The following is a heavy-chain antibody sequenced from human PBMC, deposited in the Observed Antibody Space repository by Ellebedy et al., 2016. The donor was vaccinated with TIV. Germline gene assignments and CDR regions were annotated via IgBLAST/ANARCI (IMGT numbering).Heavy chain of an antibody. Sequence: GESLKISCAASGFTFSSYAMHWVRQAPGKGLEWVAVISYDGSNKYFADSVKGRFTISRDNSENTLYLQVNSLTTEDTAVYYCARDRPGTVVAGALEYWGQGTLVTVSS. CDR2: ISYDGSNK. J-gene: IGHJ4*02. CDR1: GFTFSSYA. D-gene: IGHD6-19*01. CDR3: ARDRPGTVVAGALEY. V-gene: IGHV3-30*04.